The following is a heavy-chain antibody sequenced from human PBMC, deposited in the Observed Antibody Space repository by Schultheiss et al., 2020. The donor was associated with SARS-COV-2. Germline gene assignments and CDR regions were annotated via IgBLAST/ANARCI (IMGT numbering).Heavy chain of an antibody. V-gene: IGHV4-34*01. CDR2: INHSGST. CDR3: ARAYCSSTSCYLAFDI. J-gene: IGHJ3*02. D-gene: IGHD2-2*01. Sequence: GSLRLSCAVYGGSFSGYYWSWIRQPPGKGLEWIGEINHSGSTNYNPSLKSRVTISVDTSKNQFSLKLSSVTAADTAVYYCARAYCSSTSCYLAFDIWGQGTMVTGSS. CDR1: GGSFSGYY.